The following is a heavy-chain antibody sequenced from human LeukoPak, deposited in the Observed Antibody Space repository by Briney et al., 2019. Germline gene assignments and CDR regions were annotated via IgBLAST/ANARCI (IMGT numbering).Heavy chain of an antibody. CDR2: ISAYNGNT. CDR3: ARDTVMMVGSYYYGKDV. D-gene: IGHD2-15*01. J-gene: IGHJ6*02. V-gene: IGHV1-18*01. CDR1: GYTFNSFG. Sequence: ASVKVSCKASGYTFNSFGISWVRQAPGQGLEWMGWISAYNGNTHHPEKLQGRLTMTTDTPTSTAYMELRSLRSDDTAVYYCARDTVMMVGSYYYGKDVWGQGTTVTVSS.